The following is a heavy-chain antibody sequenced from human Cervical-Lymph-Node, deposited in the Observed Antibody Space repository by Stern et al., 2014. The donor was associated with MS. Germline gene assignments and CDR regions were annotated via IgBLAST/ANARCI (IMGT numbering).Heavy chain of an antibody. V-gene: IGHV3-30-3*01. Sequence: DQLVESGGGVVQPGRSLRLSCAASGFIFSSYAMHWVRQAPGKGLDWVAFLSHEGSKQFYADSVKGRFTISRDNSNNTLYLQMNSLRPEDTAVYYCARDTCRGGGCYFRYWGQGILITVSS. CDR2: LSHEGSKQ. CDR1: GFIFSSYA. D-gene: IGHD2-15*01. J-gene: IGHJ4*02. CDR3: ARDTCRGGGCYFRY.